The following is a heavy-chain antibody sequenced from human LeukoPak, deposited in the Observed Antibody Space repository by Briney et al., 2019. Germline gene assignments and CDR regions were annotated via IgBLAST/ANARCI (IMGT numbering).Heavy chain of an antibody. D-gene: IGHD3-22*01. CDR3: VRAYYYDSSGSPGDV. CDR1: GFTFSSYA. J-gene: IGHJ6*02. Sequence: GGSLRLSCSASGFTFSSYAMHWVRQAPGKGLDYVSAISNNGGRTYYADSVKGRFTISRDNSKNTLYLQMNSLRAEDTAVYYCVRAYYYDSSGSPGDVWGQGTTVTVSS. V-gene: IGHV3-64*04. CDR2: ISNNGGRT.